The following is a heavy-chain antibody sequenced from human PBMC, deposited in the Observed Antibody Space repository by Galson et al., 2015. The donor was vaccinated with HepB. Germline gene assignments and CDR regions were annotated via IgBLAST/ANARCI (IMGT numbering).Heavy chain of an antibody. CDR3: TILADLSGYSSS. D-gene: IGHD6-13*01. J-gene: IGHJ4*02. Sequence: SLRLSCAASGFTFNGSAIHWVRQTSGKGLEWVGRIRSKASNYATAYTASLKGRFTISSDDSKNTAYLHMRSLRTEDTAVYYCTILADLSGYSSSWGQGTLVTVSS. CDR2: IRSKASNYAT. CDR1: GFTFNGSA. V-gene: IGHV3-73*01.